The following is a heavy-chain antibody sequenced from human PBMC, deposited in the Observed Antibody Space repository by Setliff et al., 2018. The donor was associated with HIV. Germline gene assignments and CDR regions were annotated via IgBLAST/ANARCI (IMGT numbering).Heavy chain of an antibody. V-gene: IGHV4-34*01. CDR1: GGSFSDYY. J-gene: IGHJ4*02. D-gene: IGHD4-17*01. CDR2: IHHTGHI. CDR3: ARFEVTPMTTRDY. Sequence: PSETLSLTCAVYGGSFSDYYWNWIRQPPGKGLEWIGEIHHTGHINYNPSFKSRVTMSLDMSTNQFSLKLTSVTAADSAVYYCARFEVTPMTTRDYWGQGTQVTVSS.